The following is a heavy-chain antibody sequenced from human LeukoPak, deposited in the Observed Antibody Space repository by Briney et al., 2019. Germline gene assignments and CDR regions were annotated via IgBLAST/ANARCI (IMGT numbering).Heavy chain of an antibody. CDR3: ANNYVGWSL. J-gene: IGHJ4*02. Sequence: PGGSLRLSCVASGFTFRNHWMSWVRQAPGKGPEWVANIDPDGSDKYYMDYVKGRFTISRDNANNLLYLQMYSLRADDTAVYYCANNYVGWSLGGQGTLITVSS. CDR2: IDPDGSDK. D-gene: IGHD6-19*01. CDR1: GFTFRNHW. V-gene: IGHV3-7*01.